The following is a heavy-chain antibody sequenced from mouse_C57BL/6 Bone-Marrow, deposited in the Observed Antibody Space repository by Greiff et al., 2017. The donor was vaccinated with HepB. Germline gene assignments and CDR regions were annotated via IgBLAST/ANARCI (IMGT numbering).Heavy chain of an antibody. J-gene: IGHJ2*01. V-gene: IGHV1-19*01. CDR1: GYTFTDYY. Sequence: DVQLQESGPVLVKPGASVKMSCKASGYTFTDYYMNWVKQSHGKSLEWIGVINPYNGGTSYNQKFKGKATLTVDKSSSTAYMELNSLTSEDSAVYYCARDGNYDYWGQGTTLTVSS. CDR2: INPYNGGT. CDR3: ARDGNYDY. D-gene: IGHD2-1*01.